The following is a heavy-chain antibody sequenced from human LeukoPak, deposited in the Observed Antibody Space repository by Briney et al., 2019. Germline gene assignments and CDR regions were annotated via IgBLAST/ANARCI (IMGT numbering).Heavy chain of an antibody. D-gene: IGHD2-2*01. Sequence: GGSLRLSCAASGFTFSSYSMNWVRQAPGKGLEWVSSISSSSSYIYYADSVKGRFTISRDNAKDSLYLQMNSLRAEDTAVYYCARDPGVVPAARHFDYWGQGTLVTVSS. V-gene: IGHV3-21*01. J-gene: IGHJ4*02. CDR1: GFTFSSYS. CDR2: ISSSSSYI. CDR3: ARDPGVVPAARHFDY.